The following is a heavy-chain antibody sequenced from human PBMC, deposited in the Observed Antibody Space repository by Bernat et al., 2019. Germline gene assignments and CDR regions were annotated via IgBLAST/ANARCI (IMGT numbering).Heavy chain of an antibody. CDR1: GFTFSDYY. J-gene: IGHJ6*03. CDR3: ARGTSTSAPYMDV. Sequence: QVHLVESWGGFVKPGGSLRLSCAASGFTFSDYYMSWIRQAPGKGLDWVSYISSSSSYTNYADSVKGRFTISRDNAKNSLYLQMNRLRAEDTAVYYCARGTSTSAPYMDVWGKGTTVTVSS. V-gene: IGHV3-11*05. CDR2: ISSSSSYT.